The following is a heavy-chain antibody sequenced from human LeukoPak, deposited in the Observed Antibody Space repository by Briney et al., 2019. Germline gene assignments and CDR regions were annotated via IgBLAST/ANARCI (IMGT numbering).Heavy chain of an antibody. Sequence: GGSLKLSCAASGFTFSGSAMHWVRQASGKGLEWVGRIRSKANSYATAYAASVKGRFTISRDDSKNTAYLQMNSLKTEDTAVYYCTSWDSSGCRTYWGQGTLVTVSS. J-gene: IGHJ4*02. CDR3: TSWDSSGCRTY. CDR1: GFTFSGSA. V-gene: IGHV3-73*01. CDR2: IRSKANSYAT. D-gene: IGHD6-19*01.